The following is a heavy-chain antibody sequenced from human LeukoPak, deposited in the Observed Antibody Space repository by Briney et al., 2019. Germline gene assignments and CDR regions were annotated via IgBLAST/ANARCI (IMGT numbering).Heavy chain of an antibody. CDR1: GFTFSSYS. D-gene: IGHD4-11*01. CDR3: ARGDYTEFDY. J-gene: IGHJ4*02. Sequence: GGSLRLSCAASGFTFSSYSMNWIRQAPGKGLEWVSSISSSGNYVYYSDSVRGRFAISRDNAKNSLHLQMTSLRAEDTAVFYCARGDYTEFDYWGQGTLVTVSS. V-gene: IGHV3-21*01. CDR2: ISSSGNYV.